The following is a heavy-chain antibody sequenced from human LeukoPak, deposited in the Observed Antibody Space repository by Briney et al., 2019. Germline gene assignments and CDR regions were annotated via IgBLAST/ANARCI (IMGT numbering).Heavy chain of an antibody. V-gene: IGHV3-30*02. J-gene: IGHJ4*02. CDR1: GFTFSSYG. Sequence: SGGSLRLSCAASGFTFSSYGMHWVRQAPGKGLEWVAFIRYDGSNKYYADSVKGRFTISRDNSKNTLYLQMNSLRAEDTAVYYCAKTSTLGLYYFDYWGQGTLVTVSS. CDR2: IRYDGSNK. D-gene: IGHD3-16*01. CDR3: AKTSTLGLYYFDY.